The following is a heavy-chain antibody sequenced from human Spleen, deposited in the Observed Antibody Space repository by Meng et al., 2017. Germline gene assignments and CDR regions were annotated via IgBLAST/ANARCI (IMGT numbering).Heavy chain of an antibody. CDR2: TYYRSKWYN. D-gene: IGHD6-19*01. Sequence: SETLSLTCAISGDSVSSNSAAWNWIRQSPSRGLEWLGRTYYRSKWYNDYAVSVKSRITINPDTSKNQFSLQLNSVTPEDTAVYYCARAQLVSRWLGIDYYYYGMDVWGQGTTVTVSS. CDR1: GDSVSSNSAA. J-gene: IGHJ6*02. CDR3: ARAQLVSRWLGIDYYYYGMDV. V-gene: IGHV6-1*01.